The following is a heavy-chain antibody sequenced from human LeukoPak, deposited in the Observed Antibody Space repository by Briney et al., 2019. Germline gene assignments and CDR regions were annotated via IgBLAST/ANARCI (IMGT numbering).Heavy chain of an antibody. J-gene: IGHJ4*02. D-gene: IGHD2-21*02. CDR1: GFTFSSYA. Sequence: AGGSLRLSCAASGFTFSSYAMSWVRQAPGKGLEWVSAISGSGGSTYYADSVKGRFTISRDNSKNTLYLQMNSLRAEDTAVYYCAKEQIIVVVTADFDYWGQGTLVTVSS. V-gene: IGHV3-23*01. CDR2: ISGSGGST. CDR3: AKEQIIVVVTADFDY.